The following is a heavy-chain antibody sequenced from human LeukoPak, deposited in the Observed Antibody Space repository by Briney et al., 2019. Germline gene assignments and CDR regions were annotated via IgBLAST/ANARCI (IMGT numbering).Heavy chain of an antibody. V-gene: IGHV4-39*01. CDR1: GGSISSSSYY. Sequence: SETLSLTCTVSGGSISSSSYYWGWIRQPPGKGLEWIGSIYYSGSTYYNPSLKSRVTISVDTSKNQFSLKLSSVTAADTAVYYCARGPRRITIFGVVMTYAFDIWGQGTMVTVSS. CDR2: IYYSGST. J-gene: IGHJ3*02. D-gene: IGHD3-3*01. CDR3: ARGPRRITIFGVVMTYAFDI.